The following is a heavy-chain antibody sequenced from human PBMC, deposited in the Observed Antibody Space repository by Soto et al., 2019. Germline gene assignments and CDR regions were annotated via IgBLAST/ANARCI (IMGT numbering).Heavy chain of an antibody. J-gene: IGHJ6*02. CDR1: GGSISSSSYY. Sequence: XATLSLTCTVSGGSISSSSYYGGWIRQPPGKGLEWIGSIYYSGSTYYNPSLKSRVTISVDTSKNQFSLKLSSVTAADTAVYYCASLVVVAATYYYYGMDVWGQGTTVTVSS. D-gene: IGHD2-15*01. V-gene: IGHV4-39*01. CDR3: ASLVVVAATYYYYGMDV. CDR2: IYYSGST.